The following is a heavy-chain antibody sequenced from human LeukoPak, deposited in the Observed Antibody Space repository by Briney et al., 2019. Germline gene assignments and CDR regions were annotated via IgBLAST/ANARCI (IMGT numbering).Heavy chain of an antibody. CDR1: GGSISSYY. CDR2: IYYSGST. V-gene: IGHV4-59*08. J-gene: IGHJ6*03. D-gene: IGHD6-19*01. Sequence: PSETLSLTCPVSGGSISSYYWSWIRQPPGKGLEWIGYIYYSGSTNYNPSLKSRVTISVDTSKNQFSLKLSSVTAADTAVYYCARHDVDSSGWSCYYVDVWGKGTTVTVSS. CDR3: ARHDVDSSGWSCYYVDV.